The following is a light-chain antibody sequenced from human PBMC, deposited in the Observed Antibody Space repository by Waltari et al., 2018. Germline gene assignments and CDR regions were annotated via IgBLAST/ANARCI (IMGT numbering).Light chain of an antibody. CDR3: QQSDTTPRT. CDR1: QSIGTY. CDR2: SAS. J-gene: IGKJ1*01. Sequence: DIQMTQSPSSLSASVGDRVTITCRASQSIGTYLNWDQHKPGSAPELLVYSASALQGGVPSRFSGSGSETHFTLAISRLQREDFATYYCQQSDTTPRTFGQGTKVEIK. V-gene: IGKV1-39*01.